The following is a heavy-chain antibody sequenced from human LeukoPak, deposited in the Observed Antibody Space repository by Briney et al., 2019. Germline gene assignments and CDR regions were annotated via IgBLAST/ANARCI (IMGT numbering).Heavy chain of an antibody. CDR2: ISSSSSYI. V-gene: IGHV3-21*01. J-gene: IGHJ4*02. Sequence: GRSLRLSCAASGFTFSSYSMNSVRQAPGKGLEWVSSISSSSSYIYYADSVKGRFTISRDNAKNSLYLQMNSLRAEDTAVYHCARDSDTGGLDYWGQGTLVTVSS. CDR3: ARDSDTGGLDY. CDR1: GFTFSSYS. D-gene: IGHD1-1*01.